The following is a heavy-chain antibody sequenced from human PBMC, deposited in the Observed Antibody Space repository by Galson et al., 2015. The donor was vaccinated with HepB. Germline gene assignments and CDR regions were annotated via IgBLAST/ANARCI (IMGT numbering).Heavy chain of an antibody. CDR1: GFTFSSYA. CDR3: AKDRRSGHDYYYYGMDV. D-gene: IGHD5-12*01. Sequence: SLRLSCAASGFTFSSYAMSWVRQAPGKGLEWVSVVTASGDNPYFADSVKGRFTISRDNSKNTLYLQMHSLRVEDTAVYYCAKDRRSGHDYYYYGMDVWGQGTTVTVFS. CDR2: VTASGDNP. V-gene: IGHV3-23*01. J-gene: IGHJ6*02.